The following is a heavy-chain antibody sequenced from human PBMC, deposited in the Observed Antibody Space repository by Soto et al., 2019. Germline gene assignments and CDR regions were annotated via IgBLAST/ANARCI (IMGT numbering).Heavy chain of an antibody. D-gene: IGHD5-18*01. J-gene: IGHJ4*02. Sequence: GGSLRLSCAASGFTFSGSAMHWVRQASGKGLEWVGRIRSKANSYATAYAASVKGRFTISRDDSKNTAYLQMNSLKTEDTAVYYCTARGGRYSYDYWGQGTLVTVSS. CDR2: IRSKANSYAT. CDR3: TARGGRYSYDY. CDR1: GFTFSGSA. V-gene: IGHV3-73*01.